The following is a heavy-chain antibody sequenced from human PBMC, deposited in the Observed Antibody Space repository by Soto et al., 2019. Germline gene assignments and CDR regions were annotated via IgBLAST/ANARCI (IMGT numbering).Heavy chain of an antibody. CDR1: GYSISSGYY. CDR2: IYHSGST. CDR3: ARETVTYYYDSSGSPPYYFDY. J-gene: IGHJ4*02. Sequence: LSLTCAVSGYSISSGYYWGWIRQPPGKGLEWIGSIYHSGSTYYNPSLKSRVTISVDTSKNQFSLKLSSVTAADTAVYYCARETVTYYYDSSGSPPYYFDYWGQGTLVTVSS. D-gene: IGHD3-22*01. V-gene: IGHV4-38-2*02.